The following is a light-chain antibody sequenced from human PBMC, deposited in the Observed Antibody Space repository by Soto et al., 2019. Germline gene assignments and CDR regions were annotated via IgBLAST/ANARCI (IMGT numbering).Light chain of an antibody. Sequence: EFVFTQSPGTLSFSPGERATLSCRASQTVRNNYLAWYQQKPGQAPRLLIYDASSRATGIPDRFSGGGSGTDFTLTISRLEPEDFAVYYCQQFSSYRLTFGGGTKVDIK. CDR3: QQFSSYRLT. V-gene: IGKV3-20*01. J-gene: IGKJ4*01. CDR1: QTVRNNY. CDR2: DAS.